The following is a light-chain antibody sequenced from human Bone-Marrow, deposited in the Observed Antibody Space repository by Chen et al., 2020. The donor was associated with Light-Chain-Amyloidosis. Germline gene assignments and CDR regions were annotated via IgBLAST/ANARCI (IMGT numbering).Light chain of an antibody. CDR3: LQVTQTPFT. CDR1: QSRLHSRGKDY. CDR2: VVS. J-gene: IGKJ2*01. V-gene: IGKV2-28*01. Sequence: IVLTPSPLSLPVTPGEPASSSCRSSQSRLHSRGKDYLAWYVHEPGQSPRLLIYVVSSRPYGVPDRFSGSWSGTDFTLEISRVEADDVGSYYCLQVTQTPFTFGQGTKLEIK.